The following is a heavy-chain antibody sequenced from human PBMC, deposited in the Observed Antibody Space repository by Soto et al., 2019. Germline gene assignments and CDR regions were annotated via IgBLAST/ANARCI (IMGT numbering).Heavy chain of an antibody. CDR1: GFLFDTYG. V-gene: IGHV3-30*03. J-gene: IGHJ4*02. CDR2: ISYDGSHK. Sequence: VQLVESGGGVVQPGRSLRLSCVASGFLFDTYGMHWVRQTPGKGLEWVAIISYDGSHKEYADSVKGRFAISRDNSENPLYLQMNNLGVEDTALYYCATSASSDHWGQGTQVTVSS. CDR3: ATSASSDH. D-gene: IGHD1-26*01.